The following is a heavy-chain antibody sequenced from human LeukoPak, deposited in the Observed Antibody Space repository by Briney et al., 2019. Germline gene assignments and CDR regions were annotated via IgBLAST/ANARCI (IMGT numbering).Heavy chain of an antibody. J-gene: IGHJ4*02. CDR3: ARDSSGWYAGNDY. CDR2: INHSGST. Sequence: SETLSLTCAVYGGSFSGYYWSWIRQPPGKGLEWIGEINHSGSTNYNPSLKSRVTMSVDTSKNQFSLKLSSVTAADTAVYYCARDSSGWYAGNDYWGQGTLVTVSS. D-gene: IGHD6-19*01. V-gene: IGHV4-34*01. CDR1: GGSFSGYY.